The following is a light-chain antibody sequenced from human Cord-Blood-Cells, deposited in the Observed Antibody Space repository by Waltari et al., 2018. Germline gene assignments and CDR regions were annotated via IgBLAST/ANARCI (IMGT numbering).Light chain of an antibody. J-gene: IGKJ2*01. CDR1: QSISSW. CDR3: QKYNSYYS. V-gene: IGKV1-5*01. CDR2: DAS. Sequence: DIQMTQSPSTLSASVGDRVTITCRASQSISSWLAWDQQKPGKDPQLLIYDASSLERGVPSRVSGSGSGTEFTLTISILQPDDFATYYCQKYNSYYSLGQGTKLEIK.